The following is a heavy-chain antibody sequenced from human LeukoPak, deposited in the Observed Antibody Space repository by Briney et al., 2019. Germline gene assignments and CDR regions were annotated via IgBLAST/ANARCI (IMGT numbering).Heavy chain of an antibody. D-gene: IGHD3-9*01. J-gene: IGHJ4*02. CDR1: GGSISSGGYS. CDR3: ARGITYYDILTGYYEGYYFDY. Sequence: SETLSLTCAVSGGSISSGGYSWSWIRQPPGKGLEWIGYIYHSGSTYYNPSLKGRVTISVDRSKNQFSLKLSSVTAADTAVYYCARGITYYDILTGYYEGYYFDYWGQGTLVTVSS. V-gene: IGHV4-30-2*01. CDR2: IYHSGST.